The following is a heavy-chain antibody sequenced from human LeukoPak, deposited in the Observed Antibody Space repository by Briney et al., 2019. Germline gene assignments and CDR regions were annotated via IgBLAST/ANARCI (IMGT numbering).Heavy chain of an antibody. CDR2: INHSGST. J-gene: IGHJ3*02. Sequence: SETLSLTCAVYGGSFSGYYWCWIRQPPGKGLEWIGEINHSGSTNYNPSLKSRVTISVDTSKNQFSLKLSSVTAADTAVYYCARGRDFAFDIWGQGTMVTVSS. D-gene: IGHD3-3*01. V-gene: IGHV4-34*01. CDR3: ARGRDFAFDI. CDR1: GGSFSGYY.